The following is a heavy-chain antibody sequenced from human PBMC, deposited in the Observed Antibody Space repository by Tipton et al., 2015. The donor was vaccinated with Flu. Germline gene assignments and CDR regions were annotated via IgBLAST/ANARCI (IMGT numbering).Heavy chain of an antibody. D-gene: IGHD2-15*01. CDR3: ARHASSLDHCSGGSCSSTGDY. Sequence: QLVQSGPEVKKPGESLKISCKGSGYSFTSYWIGWVRQMPGKGLEWMGIIYPGDSDTRYSPSFQGQVTISAYKSISTAYLQWSSLKASDTAMYYCARHASSLDHCSGGSCSSTGDYWGPGPLVTVSS. J-gene: IGHJ4*02. CDR1: GYSFTSYW. CDR2: IYPGDSDT. V-gene: IGHV5-51*01.